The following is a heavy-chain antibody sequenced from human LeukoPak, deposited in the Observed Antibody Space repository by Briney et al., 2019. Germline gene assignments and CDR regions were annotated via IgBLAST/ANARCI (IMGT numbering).Heavy chain of an antibody. CDR2: FDPEDGET. D-gene: IGHD1-26*01. V-gene: IGHV1-24*01. Sequence: ASVKVSCKVSGYTLTELSMHWVRQAPGKGLEWMGGFDPEDGETIYAQKFQGRVTMTEDTSTDTAYMELSSLRSEDTAVYYCATDSFEAIVGGSVDLWYWGQGTLVTVSS. CDR1: GYTLTELS. CDR3: ATDSFEAIVGGSVDLWY. J-gene: IGHJ4*02.